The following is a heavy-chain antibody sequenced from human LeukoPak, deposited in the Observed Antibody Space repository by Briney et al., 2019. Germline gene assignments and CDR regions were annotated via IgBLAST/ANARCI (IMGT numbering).Heavy chain of an antibody. CDR1: GYSITSGYY. D-gene: IGHD3-10*01. CDR3: ARGLYYYGSGSYLNWFDP. J-gene: IGHJ5*02. CDR2: IYHSGST. V-gene: IGHV4-38-2*02. Sequence: SETLSLTCTVSGYSITSGYYWGGIRQPPGKGLEWIGSIYHSGSTYYNPSLKSRVTISVDTSKNQFSLKLSSVTAADTAVYYCARGLYYYGSGSYLNWFDPWGQGTLVTVSS.